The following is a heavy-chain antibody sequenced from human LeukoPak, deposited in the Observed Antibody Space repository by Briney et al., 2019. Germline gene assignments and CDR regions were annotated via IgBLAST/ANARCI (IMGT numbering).Heavy chain of an antibody. CDR1: GYSISSGYY. J-gene: IGHJ4*02. CDR2: IYHSGST. CDR3: ARVPAYYYDSSGYYGPFDY. D-gene: IGHD3-22*01. V-gene: IGHV4-38-2*02. Sequence: SETLSLTCTVSGYSISSGYYWGWIRQPPGKGLEWIGSIYHSGSTYYNPSLKSRVTISVDTSKNQFSLKLSSVTAADTAVYYCARVPAYYYDSSGYYGPFDYWGQGTLVTVSS.